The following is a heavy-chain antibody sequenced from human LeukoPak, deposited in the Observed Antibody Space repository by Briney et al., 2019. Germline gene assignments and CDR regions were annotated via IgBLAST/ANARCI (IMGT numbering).Heavy chain of an antibody. CDR3: AXXXXXLDXXSSXYRXLXXXXXDV. Sequence: CTVSGGSITSHYWSWIRQPPGKGLEWIGYVYYSGTTNYNPSLKSRGTISVDTSKNQFSLKLRSVTAADTAVYYCAXXXXXLDXXSSXYRXLXXXXXDVWGKXTXVTVSS. CDR1: GGSITSHY. J-gene: IGHJ6*03. D-gene: IGHD3-22*01. CDR2: VYYSGTT. V-gene: IGHV4-59*11.